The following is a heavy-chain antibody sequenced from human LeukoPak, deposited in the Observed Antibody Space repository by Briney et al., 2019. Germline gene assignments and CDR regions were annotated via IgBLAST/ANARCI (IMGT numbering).Heavy chain of an antibody. Sequence: SVKVSCKASGGTFSSYAISWVRQAPGQGLEWMGGIIPIFGTANYAQKFQGRVTITTDESTSTAYMELSCLRSEDTAVYYCARGLPVGFLGVSLNWFDPWGQGTLVTVSS. V-gene: IGHV1-69*05. CDR3: ARGLPVGFLGVSLNWFDP. D-gene: IGHD3-10*01. CDR2: IIPIFGTA. J-gene: IGHJ5*02. CDR1: GGTFSSYA.